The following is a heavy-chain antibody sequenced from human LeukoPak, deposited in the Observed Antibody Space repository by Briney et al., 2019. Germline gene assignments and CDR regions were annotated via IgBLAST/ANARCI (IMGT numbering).Heavy chain of an antibody. CDR2: IYYSGST. Sequence: SETLSLTCTVSGGSISSSSYYWGWIRQPPGKGLEWIGSIYYSGSTYYNPSLKSRVTISVDTSKNQFSLKLSSVTAADTAVYYCARHPPSRGYSYGYPPNYFDYWGQGTLATVSS. V-gene: IGHV4-39*01. D-gene: IGHD5-18*01. CDR3: ARHPPSRGYSYGYPPNYFDY. CDR1: GGSISSSSYY. J-gene: IGHJ4*02.